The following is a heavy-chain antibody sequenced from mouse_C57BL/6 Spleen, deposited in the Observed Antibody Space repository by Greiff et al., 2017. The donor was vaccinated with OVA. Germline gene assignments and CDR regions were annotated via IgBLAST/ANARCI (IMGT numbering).Heavy chain of an antibody. V-gene: IGHV1-26*01. CDR3: ARCGYDYDPFAY. D-gene: IGHD2-4*01. Sequence: VQLQQSGPELVKPGASVKISCKASGYTFTDYYMNWVKQSHGKSLEWIGDINPNNGGTSYNQKFKGKATLTVDKSSSTAYMELRSLTSEDSAVYYCARCGYDYDPFAYWGQGTLVTVSA. J-gene: IGHJ3*01. CDR2: INPNNGGT. CDR1: GYTFTDYY.